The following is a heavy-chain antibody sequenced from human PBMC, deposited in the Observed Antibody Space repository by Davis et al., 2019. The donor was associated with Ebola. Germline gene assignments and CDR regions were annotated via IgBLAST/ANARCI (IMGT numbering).Heavy chain of an antibody. CDR1: GFTFSNYW. Sequence: GESLKISCAASGFTFSNYWMHWVRQAPGKGLVWVSRINRDESGITYADSVKGRFTISRDNAKNSLYLQMNSLRAEDTAVYYCARDRILDYWGQGTLVTVSS. V-gene: IGHV3-74*01. CDR3: ARDRILDY. D-gene: IGHD2-15*01. CDR2: INRDESGI. J-gene: IGHJ4*02.